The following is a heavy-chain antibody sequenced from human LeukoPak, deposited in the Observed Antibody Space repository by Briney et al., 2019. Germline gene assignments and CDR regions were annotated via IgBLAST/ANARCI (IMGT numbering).Heavy chain of an antibody. V-gene: IGHV1-69*13. D-gene: IGHD5-12*01. CDR2: IIPIFDTP. J-gene: IGHJ4*02. CDR1: GDTFSSSA. Sequence: VASVKVSCKASGDTFSSSAITWVRRAPGQGLEWMGGIIPIFDTPNYAQNFQGRVTITADESTNTAYMELSSLRSEDTAVYYCARARLVATLGGGLDYWGQGTLVTVSS. CDR3: ARARLVATLGGGLDY.